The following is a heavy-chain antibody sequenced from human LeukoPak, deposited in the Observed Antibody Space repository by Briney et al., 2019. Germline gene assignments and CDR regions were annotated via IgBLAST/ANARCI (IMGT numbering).Heavy chain of an antibody. D-gene: IGHD3-3*01. CDR3: ARDHRLDFWSGYGSYRYDAFDI. CDR2: IYTSGST. CDR1: GGSISSYY. J-gene: IGHJ3*02. V-gene: IGHV4-4*07. Sequence: PSETLSLTCTVSGGSISSYYWSWIRQPAGQGLEWIGRIYTSGSTNYNPSLKSRVTMSVDTSKNQFSLKLSSVTAADTAVYYCARDHRLDFWSGYGSYRYDAFDIWGQGTMVTVSS.